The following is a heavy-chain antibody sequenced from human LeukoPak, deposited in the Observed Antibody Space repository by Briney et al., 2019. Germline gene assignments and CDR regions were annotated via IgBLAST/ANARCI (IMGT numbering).Heavy chain of an antibody. CDR3: ARDADSQIAAAADY. D-gene: IGHD6-13*01. CDR1: GYTFTGYY. V-gene: IGHV1-2*02. CDR2: INPNSGGT. Sequence: ASVKVSFKASGYTFTGYYMHWVRQAPGQGLEWMGWINPNSGGTNYAQKFQGRVTMTRDTSISTAYMELSRLRSDDTAVYYCARDADSQIAAAADYWGQGTLVTVSS. J-gene: IGHJ4*02.